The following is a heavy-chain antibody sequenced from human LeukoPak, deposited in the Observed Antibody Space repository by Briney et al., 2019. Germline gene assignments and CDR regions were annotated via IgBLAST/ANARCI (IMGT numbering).Heavy chain of an antibody. CDR3: ARDYYSRFDY. CDR2: INSEGSSI. J-gene: IGHJ4*02. D-gene: IGHD3-22*01. V-gene: IGHV3-74*01. Sequence: GGSLRLSCAASGFTLSRYGMNWVRQAPGKGLVWVSRINSEGSSITYADSVKGRFTISRDNAKNTLILQMNSLRAEDTAVYYCARDYYSRFDYWGQGTLVTVSS. CDR1: GFTLSRYG.